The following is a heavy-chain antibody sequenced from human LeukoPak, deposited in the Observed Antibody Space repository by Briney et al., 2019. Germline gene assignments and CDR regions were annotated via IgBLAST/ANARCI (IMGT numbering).Heavy chain of an antibody. Sequence: ASVKVSCKASGYTFTSYGISWVRQAPGQGLEWMGWISAYNGNTNYAQKLQGRVTMTTDTSTSTAYMELRSLRSDDTAVYYCARRYCSGGSCDYYYYYGVDVWGQGTTVTVSS. J-gene: IGHJ6*02. V-gene: IGHV1-18*01. CDR3: ARRYCSGGSCDYYYYYGVDV. D-gene: IGHD2-15*01. CDR1: GYTFTSYG. CDR2: ISAYNGNT.